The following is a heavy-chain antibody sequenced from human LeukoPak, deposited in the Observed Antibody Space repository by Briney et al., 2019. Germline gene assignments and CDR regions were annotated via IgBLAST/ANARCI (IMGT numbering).Heavy chain of an antibody. CDR3: ASDTTAYYAMDV. CDR1: GFTFASYA. Sequence: KTGGSLRLSCAGSGFTFASYAVHWVRQAPGKGLEWVANIKQDGSEKYYVDSVKGRFTISRDNAKNSLFLQMNSLRAEDTAIYYCASDTTAYYAMDVWGQGTTVTVSS. V-gene: IGHV3-7*05. J-gene: IGHJ6*02. CDR2: IKQDGSEK. D-gene: IGHD4-17*01.